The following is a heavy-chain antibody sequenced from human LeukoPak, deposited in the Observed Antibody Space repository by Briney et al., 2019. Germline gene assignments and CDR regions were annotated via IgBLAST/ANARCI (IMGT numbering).Heavy chain of an antibody. CDR3: ARGGYYGSGNDFRFDP. CDR2: IYYSGST. Sequence: PSETLSLTCTVSGGSISSYYWSWIRQPPGKGLEWIGYIYYSGSTNYKPSLKSRVTISVDTSKNQFSLKLSSVTAADTAVYYCARGGYYGSGNDFRFDPWGQGTLVTVSS. V-gene: IGHV4-59*01. CDR1: GGSISSYY. D-gene: IGHD3-10*01. J-gene: IGHJ5*02.